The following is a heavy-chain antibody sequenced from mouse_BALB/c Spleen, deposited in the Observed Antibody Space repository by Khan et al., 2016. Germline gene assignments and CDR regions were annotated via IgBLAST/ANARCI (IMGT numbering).Heavy chain of an antibody. CDR1: GFTFSGFW. CDR2: LNSDGSAI. J-gene: IGHJ1*01. CDR3: MRYGNYWYFDV. D-gene: IGHD2-1*01. Sequence: EVQLLATGGGLVQPGGSRGLSCEGTGFTFSGFWMSWVRQTPGKTLAWIGDLNSDGSAINYAPSIKDRFTIFRDNNQSTLYLQMSDVRSEDTATYFCMRYGNYWYFDVWGAGTTVTVSS. V-gene: IGHV11-2*02.